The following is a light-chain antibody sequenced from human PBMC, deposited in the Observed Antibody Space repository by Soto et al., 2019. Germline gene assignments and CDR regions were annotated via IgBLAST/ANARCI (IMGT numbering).Light chain of an antibody. V-gene: IGLV2-14*01. CDR1: SSDVGGYDY. J-gene: IGLJ2*01. CDR2: EVS. CDR3: SSFAGINNLL. Sequence: QSALTQPASVSGSPGQSITISCTGTSSDVGGYDYVSWYQLHPGKAPKLMIFEVSNRPSGVSYRFSGSKSGNTASLTISGLQAEDEGDYYCSSFAGINNLLFGGGTQLTVL.